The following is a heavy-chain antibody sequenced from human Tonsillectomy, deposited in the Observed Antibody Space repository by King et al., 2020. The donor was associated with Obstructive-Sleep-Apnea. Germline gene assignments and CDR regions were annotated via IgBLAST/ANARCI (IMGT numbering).Heavy chain of an antibody. CDR1: GGSISSSNYY. Sequence: LQLQESGPGLVKPSETLSLTCTVSGGSISSSNYYWGWIRQPPGKRLEWIGSIYYSGSTYYNPSLKSRVTISVDTSKNQFSLQLSSVTAADTAVYYCARDVPYCGGDCYTADWFDPWGQGTLVTVSS. J-gene: IGHJ5*02. CDR3: ARDVPYCGGDCYTADWFDP. D-gene: IGHD2-21*02. V-gene: IGHV4-39*07. CDR2: IYYSGST.